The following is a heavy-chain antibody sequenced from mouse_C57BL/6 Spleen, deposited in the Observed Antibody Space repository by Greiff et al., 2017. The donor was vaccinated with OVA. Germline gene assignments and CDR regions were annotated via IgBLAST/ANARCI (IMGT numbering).Heavy chain of an antibody. D-gene: IGHD2-13*01. CDR3: ARGYYGDMDY. J-gene: IGHJ4*01. Sequence: VQLQQSGPELVKPGASVKISCKASGYTFTDYYMTWVKQSQGKSLEWIGDINHNNGGTSYNQKFKGKATLTVDKSSSTAYMELRSLTSEDSAVYYCARGYYGDMDYWGQGTSVTVSS. CDR1: GYTFTDYY. CDR2: INHNNGGT. V-gene: IGHV1-26*01.